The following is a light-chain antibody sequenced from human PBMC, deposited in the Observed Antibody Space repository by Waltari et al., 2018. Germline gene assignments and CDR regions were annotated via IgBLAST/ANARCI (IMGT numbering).Light chain of an antibody. CDR1: RSDVGIYDW. V-gene: IGLV2-8*01. J-gene: IGLJ2*01. CDR2: EVT. CDR3: SSYAGSDNFVV. Sequence: QSALTQPPSASGYPGQSVTISCTGTRSDVGIYDWVSWYQKHPSKAPKLIIFEVTQLPSGVLDRFAGSKSGNTATLTISGLRPEDEADYYCSSYAGSDNFVVFGGGTKLTVL.